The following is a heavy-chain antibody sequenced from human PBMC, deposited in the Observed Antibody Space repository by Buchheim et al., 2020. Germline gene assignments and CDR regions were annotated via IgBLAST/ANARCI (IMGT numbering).Heavy chain of an antibody. J-gene: IGHJ6*02. CDR1: GFTFSSYG. D-gene: IGHD1-20*01. Sequence: VQLLESGGGVVQPGRSLRLSCAASGFTFSSYGMHWVRQAPGKGLEWVAVISYDGSNKYYADSVKGRFTISRDNSKNTLYLQMNSLRAEDTAVYYCAKLDNWNYDGYGMDVWGQGTT. CDR3: AKLDNWNYDGYGMDV. CDR2: ISYDGSNK. V-gene: IGHV3-30*18.